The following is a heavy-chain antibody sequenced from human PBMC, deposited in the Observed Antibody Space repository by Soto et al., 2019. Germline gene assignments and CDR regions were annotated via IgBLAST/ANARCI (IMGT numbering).Heavy chain of an antibody. CDR1: GGSMSGYY. Sequence: QVQLQESGPGLVKPSETLSLTCSVSGGSMSGYYWNWIRQPAGRGLEWIGRIYSRGSTMYNPSLKSRVTMFIDTSNNQFSLSLNSVTAADTAVYYCAGISEDIYYGMDVWGQGTTVTVSS. CDR3: AGISEDIYYGMDV. CDR2: IYSRGST. J-gene: IGHJ6*02. D-gene: IGHD2-15*01. V-gene: IGHV4-4*07.